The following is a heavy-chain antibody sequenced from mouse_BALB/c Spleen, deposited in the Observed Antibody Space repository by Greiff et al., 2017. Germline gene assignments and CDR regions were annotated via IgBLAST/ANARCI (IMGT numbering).Heavy chain of an antibody. CDR2: INPSTGYT. CDR3: ARITTSYYFDY. D-gene: IGHD1-1*01. J-gene: IGHJ2*01. Sequence: QVQLKESGAELAKPGASVKMSCKASGYTFTSYWMHWVKQRPGQGLEWIGYINPSTGYTEYNQKFKDKATLTADKSSSTAYMQLSSLTSEDSAVYYCARITTSYYFDYWGQGTTLTVSS. CDR1: GYTFTSYW. V-gene: IGHV1-7*01.